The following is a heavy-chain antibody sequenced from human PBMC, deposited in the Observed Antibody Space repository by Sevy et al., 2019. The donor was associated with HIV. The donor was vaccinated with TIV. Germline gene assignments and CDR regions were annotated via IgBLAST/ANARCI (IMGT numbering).Heavy chain of an antibody. D-gene: IGHD2-21*01. CDR3: AIGYCGGGSCTAFDP. V-gene: IGHV3-53*01. CDR2: MYSGGSP. CDR1: GFSISNNY. Sequence: GGSLRLSCAASGFSISNNYTAWVRLAPGKGLEWVSVMYSGGSPYYADSVKGRFALSRDMSKNTVYLQMNSLRAEDTAVYYCAIGYCGGGSCTAFDPWGQGTLVTVSS. J-gene: IGHJ5*02.